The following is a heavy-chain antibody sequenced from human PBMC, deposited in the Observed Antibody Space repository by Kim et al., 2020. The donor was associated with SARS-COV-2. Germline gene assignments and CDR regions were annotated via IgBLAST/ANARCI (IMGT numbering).Heavy chain of an antibody. V-gene: IGHV4-39*01. CDR1: GGSISSSSYY. J-gene: IGHJ4*02. D-gene: IGHD3-10*01. CDR2: IYYSGST. CDR3: ARHYSMVRGVIYYFDY. Sequence: SETLSLTCTVSGGSISSSSYYWGWIRQPPGKGLEWIGSIYYSGSTYYNPSLKSRVTISVDTSKNQFSLKLSSVTAADTAVYYCARHYSMVRGVIYYFDYWGQGTLVTVSS.